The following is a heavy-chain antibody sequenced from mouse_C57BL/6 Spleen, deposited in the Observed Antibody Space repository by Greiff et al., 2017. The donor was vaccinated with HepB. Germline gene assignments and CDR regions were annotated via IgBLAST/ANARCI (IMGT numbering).Heavy chain of an antibody. CDR2: IDPETGGT. CDR3: TRGYFDV. J-gene: IGHJ1*03. CDR1: GYTFTDYE. V-gene: IGHV1-15*01. Sequence: SGAELVRPGASVTLSCKASGYTFTDYEMHWVKQTPVHGLEWIGAIDPETGGTAYNQKFKGKAILTADKSSSTAYMELRSLTSEDSAVYYCTRGYFDVWGTGTTVTVSS.